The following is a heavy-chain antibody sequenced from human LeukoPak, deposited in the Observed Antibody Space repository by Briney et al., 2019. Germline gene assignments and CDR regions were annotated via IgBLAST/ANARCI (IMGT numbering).Heavy chain of an antibody. D-gene: IGHD1-26*01. CDR3: ARPKYSGSYYFDY. V-gene: IGHV3-23*01. Sequence: PGGSLRLSCAASGFTFSNFAMSWVRQAPGEGLEWVSAISTSGDSTRYADSVKGRFTISRDNSKNTLCLQMNSLRAEDTAVYYCARPKYSGSYYFDYWGQGTLVTVSS. CDR1: GFTFSNFA. CDR2: ISTSGDST. J-gene: IGHJ4*02.